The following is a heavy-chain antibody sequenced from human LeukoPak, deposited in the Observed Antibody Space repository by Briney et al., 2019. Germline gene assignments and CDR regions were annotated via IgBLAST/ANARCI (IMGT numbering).Heavy chain of an antibody. CDR2: INSDGSST. V-gene: IGHV3-74*01. Sequence: HPGGSLRLSCAPCGYTFWRYWMYWLRQAPEKGLVWVSRINSDGSSTSYADSVKGRFTISRDNAKNTLYLQMNSLRAEDTAVYYCASPSKSGAGNFDYWGQGTLVTVSS. CDR3: ASPSKSGAGNFDY. D-gene: IGHD3-3*01. J-gene: IGHJ4*02. CDR1: GYTFWRYW.